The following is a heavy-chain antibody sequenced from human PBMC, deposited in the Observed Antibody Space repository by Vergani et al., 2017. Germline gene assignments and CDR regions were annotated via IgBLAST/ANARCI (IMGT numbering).Heavy chain of an antibody. J-gene: IGHJ4*02. CDR1: GFTFSSYA. D-gene: IGHD5-24*01. CDR3: AKVREKKYYFDY. CDR2: ISGSGGRT. V-gene: IGHV3-23*01. Sequence: EVQLLESGGGLVQPGGSLRLSCAASGFTFSSYAMSWVRQAPGKGLEWVSAISGSGGRTYYAVSVKGRFTISRDNSKNTLSLQMNSLRAEDTAVYYCAKVREKKYYFDYWGQGTLVTVSS.